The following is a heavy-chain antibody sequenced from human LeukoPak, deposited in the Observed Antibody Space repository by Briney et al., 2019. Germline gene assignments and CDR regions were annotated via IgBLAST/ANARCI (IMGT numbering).Heavy chain of an antibody. D-gene: IGHD3-22*01. CDR3: ARDPSYYDTILGAFDI. Sequence: GGSLRLSRAASRFTFSSYSMNWVRQAPGKGLEWVSYISSSSSTIYYADSVKGRFTISRDNAKNSLYLQMNSLRAEDTAVYYCARDPSYYDTILGAFDIWGQGTMVTVSS. CDR2: ISSSSSTI. CDR1: RFTFSSYS. V-gene: IGHV3-48*01. J-gene: IGHJ3*02.